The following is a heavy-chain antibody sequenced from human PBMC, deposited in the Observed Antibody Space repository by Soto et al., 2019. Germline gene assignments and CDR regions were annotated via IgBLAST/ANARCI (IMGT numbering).Heavy chain of an antibody. V-gene: IGHV3-21*01. Sequence: EVQLVESGGGLVQPGGSLRLSCAASGFTFSSYSMNWVRQAPGKGLEWVSSISSSSSYIYYADSVKGRFTISRDNAKNSLYLQMKSLRAEDTAVYYCARDSSSWFTYYYGMDVWGQGTAVTVSS. D-gene: IGHD6-13*01. CDR3: ARDSSSWFTYYYGMDV. CDR1: GFTFSSYS. CDR2: ISSSSSYI. J-gene: IGHJ6*02.